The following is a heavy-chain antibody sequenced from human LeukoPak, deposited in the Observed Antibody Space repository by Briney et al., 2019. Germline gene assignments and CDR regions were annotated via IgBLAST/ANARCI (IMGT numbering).Heavy chain of an antibody. CDR2: IFLIFGTA. V-gene: IGHV1-69*05. Sequence: SVKVSRKASLGTFSSYTISWVRPAPRQGVEWMGRIFLIFGTANYAQKFQGKVSITTDESTSTAYMELSSLRSEDTAVYYCASRQYHLWGQGTLVTVS. D-gene: IGHD2-2*01. CDR1: LGTFSSYT. J-gene: IGHJ4*02. CDR3: ASRQYHL.